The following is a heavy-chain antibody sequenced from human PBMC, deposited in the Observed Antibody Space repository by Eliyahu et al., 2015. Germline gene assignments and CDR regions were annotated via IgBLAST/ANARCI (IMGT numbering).Heavy chain of an antibody. CDR2: IYSGGST. V-gene: IGHV3-53*01. CDR3: ARGPVWDLGFDY. Sequence: EVQLVESGGGLIQPGGSLRLSCAASGFTVSSNXMXWVXQXPGKGLEWVSVIYSGGSTYYADSVKGRFTISRDNSKNTLYLQMNSLRVEDTAVYYCARGPVWDLGFDYWGQGTLVTVSS. CDR1: GFTVSSNX. D-gene: IGHD3-16*01. J-gene: IGHJ4*02.